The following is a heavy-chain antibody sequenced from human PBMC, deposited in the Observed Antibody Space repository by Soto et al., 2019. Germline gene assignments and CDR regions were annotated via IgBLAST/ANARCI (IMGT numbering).Heavy chain of an antibody. J-gene: IGHJ4*02. CDR2: ISYDGSNK. CDR3: AKAHDYGDYYNYFDY. CDR1: RFTFSSYG. V-gene: IGHV3-30*18. Sequence: QVQLVESGGGVVQPGRSLRLSCAASRFTFSSYGMHWVRQAPGKGLEWVAVISYDGSNKYYADSVKGRFTISRDNSKNTLYLQMNSLRAEDTAVYYCAKAHDYGDYYNYFDYWGQGTLVTVSS. D-gene: IGHD4-17*01.